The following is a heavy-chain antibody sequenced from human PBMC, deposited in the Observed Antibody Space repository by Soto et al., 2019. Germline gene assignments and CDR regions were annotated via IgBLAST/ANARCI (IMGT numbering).Heavy chain of an antibody. J-gene: IGHJ6*02. Sequence: QVQLVQSGAEVKKPGSSVKVSCKASGGTFSSYTISWVRQAPGQGLEWMGRIIPILGIANYAQKFQGRVTITADKSTSTAYMELSSLRSEDTAVYYCARGGGYSYAPVPERYYYGMDVWGQGTTVTVSS. CDR3: ARGGGYSYAPVPERYYYGMDV. CDR2: IIPILGIA. V-gene: IGHV1-69*02. D-gene: IGHD5-18*01. CDR1: GGTFSSYT.